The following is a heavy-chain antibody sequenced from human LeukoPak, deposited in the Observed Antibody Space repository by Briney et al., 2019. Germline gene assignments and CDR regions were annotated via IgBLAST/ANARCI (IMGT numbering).Heavy chain of an antibody. CDR3: ARDFSYSSPP. Sequence: GGSLRLSCAASGFTFSSYAMHWVRQAPGKGLEWVAVISYDGSNKYYADSVKGRFTISRDNSKNTLYLQMNSLRAEDTAVYYCARDFSYSSPPWGQGTLVTVSS. J-gene: IGHJ5*02. CDR2: ISYDGSNK. D-gene: IGHD6-13*01. CDR1: GFTFSSYA. V-gene: IGHV3-30-3*01.